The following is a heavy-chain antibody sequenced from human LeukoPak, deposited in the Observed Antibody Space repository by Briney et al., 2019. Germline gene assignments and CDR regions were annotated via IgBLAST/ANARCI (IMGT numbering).Heavy chain of an antibody. V-gene: IGHV3-21*04. CDR2: ISSSSSYM. CDR3: GWGSGTHPDY. CDR1: GFTFSSYS. Sequence: GGSLGLSCAASGFTFSSYSMNWVRQAPGKGLEWVSSISSSSSYMYYADSVKGRFTISRDNAKNSLYLQMNSLRAEDTAVYYCGWGSGTHPDYWGQGTLVTVSS. J-gene: IGHJ4*02. D-gene: IGHD3-10*01.